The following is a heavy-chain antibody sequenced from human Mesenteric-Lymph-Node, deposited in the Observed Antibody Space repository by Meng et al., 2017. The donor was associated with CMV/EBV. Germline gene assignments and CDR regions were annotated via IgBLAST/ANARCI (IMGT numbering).Heavy chain of an antibody. V-gene: IGHV4-34*01. J-gene: IGHJ5*02. CDR1: GGSFSVYY. CDR2: ISDSGST. D-gene: IGHD3-22*01. CDR3: ARGRWFLNSGFFASRFDP. Sequence: YGGSFSVYYWTWIRQPPGKGLEWIGEISDSGSTNYNPSLKSRVSISMHAANQFSLNLSAVTAADTAVYYCARGRWFLNSGFFASRFDPWGQGTLVTVSS.